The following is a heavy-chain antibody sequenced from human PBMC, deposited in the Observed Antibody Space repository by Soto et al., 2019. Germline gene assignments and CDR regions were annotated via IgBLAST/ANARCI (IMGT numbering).Heavy chain of an antibody. J-gene: IGHJ6*02. Sequence: ASVKVSCKASGYTFTSYYMHWVRQAPGQGLEWMGIINPSGGSTSYAQKFQGRVTMTRDASTSTVYMELSSLRSEDTAVYYCARDVVRGVPYYYYGMDVWGQGSTVTVS. V-gene: IGHV1-46*01. D-gene: IGHD3-10*01. CDR2: INPSGGST. CDR1: GYTFTSYY. CDR3: ARDVVRGVPYYYYGMDV.